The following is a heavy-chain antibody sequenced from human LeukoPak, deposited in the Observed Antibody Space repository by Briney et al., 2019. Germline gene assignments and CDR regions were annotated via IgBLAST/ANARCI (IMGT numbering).Heavy chain of an antibody. J-gene: IGHJ4*01. CDR1: DISINNYY. CDR3: ASYYGDYDAVFDY. V-gene: IGHV4-59*08. Sequence: KPSETLSLTCTVSDISINNYYWNWIRQPPGKGLEWIGYIYYSGSTNYNPSLKSRVTMSVDTSKNQFSLKLSSVTAADTAVYYCASYYGDYDAVFDYWGHGSLVTVFS. D-gene: IGHD4-17*01. CDR2: IYYSGST.